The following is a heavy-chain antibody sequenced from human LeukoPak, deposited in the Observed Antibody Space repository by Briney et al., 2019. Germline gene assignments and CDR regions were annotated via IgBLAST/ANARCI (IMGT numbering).Heavy chain of an antibody. D-gene: IGHD5-18*01. V-gene: IGHV4-39*01. J-gene: IGHJ4*02. CDR1: GGSISRSSYY. CDR2: IYYSGST. Sequence: PSETLSLTCSVSGGSISRSSYYWGWIRQPPGKGLEWIGSIYYSGSTYYNPSLKSRVTISLDTSKNHFSLKLSSVTAADTAVYYCARQWIQLWMLDYWGQGTLLTVSS. CDR3: ARQWIQLWMLDY.